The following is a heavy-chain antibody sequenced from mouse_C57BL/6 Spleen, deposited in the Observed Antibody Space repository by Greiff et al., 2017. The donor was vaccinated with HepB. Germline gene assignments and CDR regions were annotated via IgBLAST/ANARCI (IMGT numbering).Heavy chain of an antibody. V-gene: IGHV1-64*01. D-gene: IGHD2-1*01. Sequence: VKLMESGAELVKPGASVKLSCKASGYTFTSYWMHWVKQRPGQGLEWIGMIHPNSGSTNYNEKFKSKATLTVDKSSSTAYMQLSSLTSEDSVVYYCARLVTGPFDYWGQGTTLTVSS. CDR1: GYTFTSYW. J-gene: IGHJ2*01. CDR3: ARLVTGPFDY. CDR2: IHPNSGST.